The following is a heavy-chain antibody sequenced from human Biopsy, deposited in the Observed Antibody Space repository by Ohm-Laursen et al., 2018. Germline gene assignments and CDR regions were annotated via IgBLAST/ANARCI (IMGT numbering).Heavy chain of an antibody. CDR3: ARDYQPYLVTIHYYYYGMDV. J-gene: IGHJ6*02. V-gene: IGHV1-2*02. Sequence: ASVKVSCKASGYTFTSYHVHWVRQAPGQGLEWMGWINAKTGDTNYAQKFQGRVTMTRDTSISTAYVDLSSLRSDDTAVYYCARDYQPYLVTIHYYYYGMDVWGQGTTVTVSS. CDR1: GYTFTSYH. D-gene: IGHD2-2*01. CDR2: INAKTGDT.